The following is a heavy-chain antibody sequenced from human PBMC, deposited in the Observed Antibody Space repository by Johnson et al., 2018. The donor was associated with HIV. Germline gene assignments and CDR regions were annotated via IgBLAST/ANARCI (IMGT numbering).Heavy chain of an antibody. D-gene: IGHD1-26*01. CDR1: GFTFSRYA. CDR2: ISGSGGRT. Sequence: VQLVESGGGLVQPGGSRRLSCAASGFTFSRYAMSWVRQAPGKGLEWVSPISGSGGRTYYADSVKGRFTISRDNSENTLYLQMNSLRAEDTAVYYCARSYSGSTWDAFDIWCQGTLVTVSS. V-gene: IGHV3-23*04. CDR3: ARSYSGSTWDAFDI. J-gene: IGHJ3*02.